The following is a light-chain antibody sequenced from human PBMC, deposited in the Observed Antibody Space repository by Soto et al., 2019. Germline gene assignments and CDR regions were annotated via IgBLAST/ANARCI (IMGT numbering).Light chain of an antibody. V-gene: IGKV1-5*03. CDR2: KAF. Sequence: DIQMTQSPSTLSASVGDRVTITCRASQSISSWLAWYQQKPGKAPKLLIYKAFSLESGVPSRFSGSGSGTEFTLTISSLQPDDFATYYCQQYNSSPTFGQGTKVEIK. J-gene: IGKJ1*01. CDR3: QQYNSSPT. CDR1: QSISSW.